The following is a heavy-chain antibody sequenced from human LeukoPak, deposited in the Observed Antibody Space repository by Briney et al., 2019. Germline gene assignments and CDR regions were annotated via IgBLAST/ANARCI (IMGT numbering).Heavy chain of an antibody. D-gene: IGHD6-13*01. CDR2: IYYSGST. CDR1: GGSISSYY. V-gene: IGHV4-59*01. Sequence: SETLSLTCTVSGGSISSYYWSWIRQPPGKGLEWIGYIYYSGSTNYNPSLKSRVTISVDTSKNQFPLKLSSVTAADTAVYYCARAGDSSSWIYTYNWFDPWGQGTLVTVSS. CDR3: ARAGDSSSWIYTYNWFDP. J-gene: IGHJ5*02.